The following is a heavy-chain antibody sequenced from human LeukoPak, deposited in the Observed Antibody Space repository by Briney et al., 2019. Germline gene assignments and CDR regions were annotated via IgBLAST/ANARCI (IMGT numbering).Heavy chain of an antibody. CDR1: GFTVSSTY. CDR2: IYAGGKV. V-gene: IGHV3-53*01. Sequence: GGSLRLFCAASGFTVSSTYMRWVRQDPRQRLEWVSVIYAGGKVYYIDSVKGRFTISRDTSKNTLYLQMNSLRAEDTAVYFCAGRHCSDGNCYFAGADPFDYWGQGTLVTVSS. CDR3: AGRHCSDGNCYFAGADPFDY. D-gene: IGHD2-15*01. J-gene: IGHJ4*02.